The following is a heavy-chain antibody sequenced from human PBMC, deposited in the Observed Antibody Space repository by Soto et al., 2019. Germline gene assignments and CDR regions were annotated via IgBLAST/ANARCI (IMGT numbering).Heavy chain of an antibody. V-gene: IGHV3-21*01. CDR3: ATSGPQVDSSGYYYFDY. CDR2: ISSSSSYI. Sequence: PGGSLRLSCAASGFTFSSYSMNWVRQAPGKGLEWVSSISSSSSYIYYADSVKGRFTISRDNAKNSLYLQMNSLRAEDTAVYYCATSGPQVDSSGYYYFDYWGQGTLVTVSS. CDR1: GFTFSSYS. D-gene: IGHD3-22*01. J-gene: IGHJ4*02.